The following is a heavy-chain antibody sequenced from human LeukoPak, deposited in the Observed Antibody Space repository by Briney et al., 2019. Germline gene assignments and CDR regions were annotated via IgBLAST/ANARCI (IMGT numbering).Heavy chain of an antibody. CDR3: AKFKGHYGDSEYYFDY. CDR1: GFTFSSYS. V-gene: IGHV3-21*01. Sequence: GGSLRLSCAASGFTFSSYSMNWVRQAAGKGLEWDSCITGGSAYIFHADSVRGRFAISRDNAKNSLYLQMNSLRAEDTAVYYCAKFKGHYGDSEYYFDYWGQGTLVTVSS. J-gene: IGHJ4*02. D-gene: IGHD3-10*01. CDR2: ITGGSAYI.